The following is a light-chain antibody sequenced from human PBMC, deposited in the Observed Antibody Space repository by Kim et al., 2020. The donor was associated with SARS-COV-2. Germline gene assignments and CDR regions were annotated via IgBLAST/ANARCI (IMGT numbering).Light chain of an antibody. J-gene: IGLJ3*02. CDR3: SSFTTRGIWV. Sequence: QSALTQPASVSGSPGQSITISCTGTSSDIGTYNYVSWYQHHPGKAPKIMIYDVSKGPSGPSNRFSGSKSGNTASLTISGLQAGDEADYYCSSFTTRGIWVFGGGTQLT. CDR1: SSDIGTYNY. V-gene: IGLV2-14*03. CDR2: DVS.